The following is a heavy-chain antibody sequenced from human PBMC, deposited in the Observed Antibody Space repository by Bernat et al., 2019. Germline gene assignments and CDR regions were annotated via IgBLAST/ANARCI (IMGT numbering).Heavy chain of an antibody. CDR2: ISGYNGDT. J-gene: IGHJ4*02. CDR1: GYTFTHHG. CDR3: ARDPSNTSGCYAYFDS. Sequence: QVQLVQSGTEVKKPGASVRVSCKTSGYTFTHHGSGWVRQAPGQGLGWLGWISGYNGDTIYAQRLQGKVTMTTYTLTKTAYMELTSLRPDDTAVYYCARDPSNTSGCYAYFDSWGRGTLVTVCS. D-gene: IGHD6-19*01. V-gene: IGHV1-18*01.